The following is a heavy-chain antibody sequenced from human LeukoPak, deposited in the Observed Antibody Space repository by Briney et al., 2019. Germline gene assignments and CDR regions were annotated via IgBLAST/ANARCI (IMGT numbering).Heavy chain of an antibody. D-gene: IGHD1-26*01. CDR1: NYTFSSYG. Sequence: ASVKVSCKASNYTFSSYGISWDRQAPGQGLEWMGWISPYNGNTNRAQKFQGRVTLTTDTSTSTAYMELRSLRSDDTAVYYCARDRSGSYPDYWGQGTLVTVSS. J-gene: IGHJ4*02. V-gene: IGHV1-18*01. CDR2: ISPYNGNT. CDR3: ARDRSGSYPDY.